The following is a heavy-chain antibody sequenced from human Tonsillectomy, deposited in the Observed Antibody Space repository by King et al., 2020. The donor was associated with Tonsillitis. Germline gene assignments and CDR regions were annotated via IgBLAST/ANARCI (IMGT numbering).Heavy chain of an antibody. V-gene: IGHV3-21*06. CDR2: ISYTSNNI. D-gene: IGHD1-14*01. CDR3: ARDWYWDTLVLPNLFDP. Sequence: VQLVESGGGLVTPGGSLRLSCAASGFTFGSYSMNWVRQAPGKGLEWVSSISYTSNNIYYADSVKGRFTISRDNAKNLLYLQMNSLRAEDTAVYYCARDWYWDTLVLPNLFDPWRQGTLVTVSS. CDR1: GFTFGSYS. J-gene: IGHJ5*02.